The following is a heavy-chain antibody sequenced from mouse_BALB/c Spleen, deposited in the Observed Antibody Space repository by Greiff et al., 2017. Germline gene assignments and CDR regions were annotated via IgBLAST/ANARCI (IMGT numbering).Heavy chain of an antibody. Sequence: EVMLVESGGGLVQPGGSRKLSCAASGFTFSSFGMHWVRQAPEKGLEWVAYISSGSSTIYYADTVKGRFTISRDNPKNTLFLQMTSLRSEDTAMYYCARLNYDYFDYWGQGTTLTVSS. J-gene: IGHJ2*01. CDR3: ARLNYDYFDY. CDR2: ISSGSSTI. CDR1: GFTFSSFG. D-gene: IGHD2-4*01. V-gene: IGHV5-17*02.